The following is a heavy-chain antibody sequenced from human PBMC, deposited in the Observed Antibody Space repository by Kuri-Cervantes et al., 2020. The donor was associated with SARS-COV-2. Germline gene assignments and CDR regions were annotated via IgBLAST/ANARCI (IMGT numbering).Heavy chain of an antibody. V-gene: IGHV3-7*01. CDR1: GFTFSSYW. CDR2: INQDGSEK. J-gene: IGHJ3*02. D-gene: IGHD1-1*01. CDR3: ARGDVQSGVDAFDI. Sequence: GGSLRLSCAASGFTFSSYWMTWVRQAPGKGLECVAKINQDGSEKYHVDSVKGRFTISRENAKNSLYLQMNSLRAGDTAVYYCARGDVQSGVDAFDIWGQGTMVTVSS.